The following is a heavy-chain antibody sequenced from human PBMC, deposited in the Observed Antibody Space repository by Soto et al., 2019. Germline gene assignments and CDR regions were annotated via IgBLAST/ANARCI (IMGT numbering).Heavy chain of an antibody. CDR3: ARDPGYCSGVSCISGSYYRANYYYGMDV. CDR1: VGIFSSYT. Sequence: SVKVSCQCSVGIFSSYTIRWVRQAPGQGLEWMGRIIPILGIANYAQKFQGRVTITADKSSRTAYMELSSLRSEDTAVYYCARDPGYCSGVSCISGSYYRANYYYGMDVWGQGTTVTVSS. V-gene: IGHV1-69*04. J-gene: IGHJ6*02. CDR2: IIPILGIA. D-gene: IGHD2-15*01.